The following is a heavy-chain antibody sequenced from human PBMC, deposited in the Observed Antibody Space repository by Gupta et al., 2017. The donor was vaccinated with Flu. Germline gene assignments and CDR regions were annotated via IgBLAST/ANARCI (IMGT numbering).Heavy chain of an antibody. CDR2: ISASGGST. J-gene: IGHJ4*02. V-gene: IGHV3-23*01. CDR3: AKPEPSGAYGAFDS. Sequence: SIYAMRLFRRAPGKGLEWVSVISASGGSTYYADSVGGRSTISRDSSKNTLYLEMNSRRAEDTAVYYCAKPEPSGAYGAFDSWGQGTMVTVSS. D-gene: IGHD1-26*01. CDR1: SIYA.